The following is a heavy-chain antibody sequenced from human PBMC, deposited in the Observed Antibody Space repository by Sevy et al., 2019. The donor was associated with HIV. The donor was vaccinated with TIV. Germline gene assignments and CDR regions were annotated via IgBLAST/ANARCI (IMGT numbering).Heavy chain of an antibody. Sequence: GGSLRLSCAASGFTFSSYSMNWVRQAPGKGLEWVSYISSSSSTIYYADSVKGRFTISRDNAKNSLYLQMNSLRDEDTAVYYWARDAYYDSSGYYWGGLDYFDYWGQGTLVTVSS. V-gene: IGHV3-48*02. J-gene: IGHJ4*02. D-gene: IGHD3-22*01. CDR3: ARDAYYDSSGYYWGGLDYFDY. CDR2: ISSSSSTI. CDR1: GFTFSSYS.